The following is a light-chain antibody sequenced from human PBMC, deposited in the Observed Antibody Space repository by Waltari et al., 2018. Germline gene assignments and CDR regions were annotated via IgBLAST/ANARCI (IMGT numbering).Light chain of an antibody. J-gene: IGLJ3*02. CDR1: SSDVGTY. CDR2: EVI. V-gene: IGLV2-23*02. Sequence: QSALTQPASVSGSPGQSITISCTGSSSDVGTYISWYQQHPGKAPKLMIYEVIKRPSGVSNRFSGSKSGNTASLTVSGLQAEDEAVYYRCSSPPWMFGGGTKLTVL. CDR3: CSSPPWM.